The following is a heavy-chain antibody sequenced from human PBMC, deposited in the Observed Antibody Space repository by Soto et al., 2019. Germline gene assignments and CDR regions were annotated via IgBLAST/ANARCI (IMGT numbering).Heavy chain of an antibody. CDR1: GGSISSDYW. D-gene: IGHD6-19*01. CDR3: ARVLSSGWSRFDY. CDR2: MYHSGST. Sequence: QVQLQESGPGLVKPSGTLSLTCAVSGGSISSDYWWTWVRQPPGQGLEWIAEMYHSGSTNYNPSLKRRVTISVDKSKNQISLKLSSVTAADTAVYYCARVLSSGWSRFDYWGQGTLVTVSS. J-gene: IGHJ4*02. V-gene: IGHV4-4*02.